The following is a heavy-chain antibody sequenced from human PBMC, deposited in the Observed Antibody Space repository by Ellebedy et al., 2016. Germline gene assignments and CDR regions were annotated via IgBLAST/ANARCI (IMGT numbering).Heavy chain of an antibody. J-gene: IGHJ4*02. CDR1: GYTLSELS. CDR3: ARDSRVTFGGLIVYFDF. D-gene: IGHD3-16*02. Sequence: ASVKVSCKVSGYTLSELSMHWVRQAPGKGLEWMGGFDPEDGETLYAQKFQGRLTMTEDTSTDTAYMELRSLRSDDTAVYYCARDSRVTFGGLIVYFDFWGQGTLVTVSS. V-gene: IGHV1-24*01. CDR2: FDPEDGET.